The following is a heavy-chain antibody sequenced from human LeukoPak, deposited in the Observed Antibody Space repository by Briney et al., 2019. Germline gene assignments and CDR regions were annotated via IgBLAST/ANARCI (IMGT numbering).Heavy chain of an antibody. CDR1: GYIFNHFY. D-gene: IGHD2-2*01. CDR3: ARARREVVPAAPTGAFDI. Sequence: ASVKVSCKASGYIFNHFYMHWVRQAPGQGLEWMGWINPNSGGTNYAQKFQGRVTMTRDTSISTAYMELSRLRSDDTAVYYCARARREVVPAAPTGAFDIWGQGTMVTVSS. CDR2: INPNSGGT. V-gene: IGHV1-2*02. J-gene: IGHJ3*02.